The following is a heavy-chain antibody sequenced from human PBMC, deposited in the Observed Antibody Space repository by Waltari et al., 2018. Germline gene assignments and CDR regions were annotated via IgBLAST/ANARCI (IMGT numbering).Heavy chain of an antibody. Sequence: EVQLVQSGAEVKKPGATVKISCKASGYTFTDYYMHWVQQAPGKGLEWMGRGGTEDGETIYAEKLQGRVTITADTSTDTAYRELSSLRSEDTAVYYCATYSLVVIANYFDYWGQGTLVTVSS. CDR2: GGTEDGET. CDR1: GYTFTDYY. D-gene: IGHD2-21*01. V-gene: IGHV1-69-2*01. CDR3: ATYSLVVIANYFDY. J-gene: IGHJ4*02.